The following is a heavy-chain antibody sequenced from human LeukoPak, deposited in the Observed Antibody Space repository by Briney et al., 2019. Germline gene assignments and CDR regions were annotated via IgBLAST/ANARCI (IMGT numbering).Heavy chain of an antibody. CDR2: ISYSGST. D-gene: IGHD3-16*02. V-gene: IGHV4-59*01. Sequence: SETLSLTCTVSGSSISSYYWSWIRQPPGKGLEWIGYISYSGSTNYNPSLKSRVTISVDTSKNQFSLKLSSVTAADTAVYYCAKYVWGSYPTFEDYWGQGTLVTVSS. CDR3: AKYVWGSYPTFEDY. CDR1: GSSISSYY. J-gene: IGHJ4*02.